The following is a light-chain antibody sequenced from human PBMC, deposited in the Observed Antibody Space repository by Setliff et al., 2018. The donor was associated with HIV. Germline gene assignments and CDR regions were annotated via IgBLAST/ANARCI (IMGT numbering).Light chain of an antibody. CDR2: EVR. Sequence: QSVLTQPASVSGSPGQSITISCTGTGSDVGGYNYVSWYQQHPGKAPKLIIYEVRHRPSGVSNRFSGSKSGNTASLTISGLQAEDEADYYCSSYAITNTLPFGTGTKVT. CDR1: GSDVGGYNY. V-gene: IGLV2-14*03. CDR3: SSYAITNTLP. J-gene: IGLJ1*01.